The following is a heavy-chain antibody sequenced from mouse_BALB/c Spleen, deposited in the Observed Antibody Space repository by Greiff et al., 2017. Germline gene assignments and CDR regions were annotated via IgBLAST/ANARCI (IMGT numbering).Heavy chain of an antibody. CDR3: ARNGGNYDHWYFDV. Sequence: VKVVESGPGLVAPSQSLSITCTVSGFSLSRYSVHWVRQPPGKGLEWLGMIWGGGSTDYNSALKSRLSISKDNSKSQVFLKMNSLQTDDTAMYYCARNGGNYDHWYFDVWGAGTTVTVSS. D-gene: IGHD2-1*01. V-gene: IGHV2-6-4*01. CDR1: GFSLSRYS. J-gene: IGHJ1*01. CDR2: IWGGGST.